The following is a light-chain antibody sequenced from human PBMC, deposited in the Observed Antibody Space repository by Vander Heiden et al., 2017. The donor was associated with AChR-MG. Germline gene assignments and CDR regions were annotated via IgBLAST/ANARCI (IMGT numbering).Light chain of an antibody. Sequence: QSALTQPASVSGSPGQSIPISCTGPSSDVGSYNLVSGYQQHPGKAPKLMIYAVSKRPSGVSNRFSGSKSGNTASLTISGLQAEDEADYYCCAYAGSSTYVFGTGTKVTVL. CDR2: AVS. V-gene: IGLV2-23*02. CDR3: CAYAGSSTYV. CDR1: SSDVGSYNL. J-gene: IGLJ1*01.